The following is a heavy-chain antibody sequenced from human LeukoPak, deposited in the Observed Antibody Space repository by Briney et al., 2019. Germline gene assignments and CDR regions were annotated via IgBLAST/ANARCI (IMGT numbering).Heavy chain of an antibody. J-gene: IGHJ3*02. D-gene: IGHD3-10*01. CDR3: ARGRTAKVLLWFGELFPKRDAFDI. V-gene: IGHV1-8*01. Sequence: ASVKVSCKASGHTFNKYEINWVRQATGQGLEWMGWMDPDSGKTGFAQKFQGRVTMTWNTSKATAYMELVGLRSEDTAVYYCARGRTAKVLLWFGELFPKRDAFDIWGQGTMVTVSS. CDR2: MDPDSGKT. CDR1: GHTFNKYE.